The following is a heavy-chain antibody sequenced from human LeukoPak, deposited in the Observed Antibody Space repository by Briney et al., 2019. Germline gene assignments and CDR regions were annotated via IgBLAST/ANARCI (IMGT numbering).Heavy chain of an antibody. D-gene: IGHD3-22*01. CDR3: ARDLYYYDSNGYLFDY. CDR1: GFTFSSYW. J-gene: IGHJ4*02. V-gene: IGHV3-7*01. CDR2: IKQDGSEK. Sequence: PGGSLRLSCAASGFTFSSYWMSWVRQAPGKGLEWVANIKQDGSEKYYVDSVKGRFTISRDNAKNSLYLQMNSLRAEDTAVYYCARDLYYYDSNGYLFDYWGQGTLVTVSS.